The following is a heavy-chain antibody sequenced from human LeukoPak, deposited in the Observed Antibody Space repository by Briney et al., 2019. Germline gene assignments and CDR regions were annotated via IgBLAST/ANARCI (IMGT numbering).Heavy chain of an antibody. Sequence: SVKVSCKASGGTFSSYAISWVRQAPGQGLEWMGGIIPIFGTANYAQKFQGRVTITADESTSTAYMELSSLRSEDTAVYYCAREGPVPTLFDYWGQRTLVTVSS. D-gene: IGHD1-1*01. J-gene: IGHJ4*02. CDR1: GGTFSSYA. CDR3: AREGPVPTLFDY. CDR2: IIPIFGTA. V-gene: IGHV1-69*01.